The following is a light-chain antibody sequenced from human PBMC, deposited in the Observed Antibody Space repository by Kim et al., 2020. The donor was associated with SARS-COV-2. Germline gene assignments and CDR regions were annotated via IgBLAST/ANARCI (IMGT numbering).Light chain of an antibody. J-gene: IGKJ4*01. V-gene: IGKV3-20*01. CDR1: QSISRSY. Sequence: EIVLTQSPGTLSLSPGERATLSCRASQSISRSYLAWYQQQPGQAPRLLIYGASSMATGIPDRFSGSASGTDFTLTISRLEPEDFAMYYCHQYGSSPRTFGGGTKVDIK. CDR2: GAS. CDR3: HQYGSSPRT.